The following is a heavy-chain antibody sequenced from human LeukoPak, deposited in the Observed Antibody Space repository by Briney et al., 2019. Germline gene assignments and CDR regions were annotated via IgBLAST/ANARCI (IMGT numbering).Heavy chain of an antibody. CDR3: ARAEGATSSGDFDY. J-gene: IGHJ4*02. V-gene: IGHV4-4*02. D-gene: IGHD1-26*01. Sequence: SETLSLTCAVSGGSISSSNWWSWVRQPPGKGLEWIGEIYHSGSTNYNPSLKSRVTISVDTSKNQFSLKLSSVTAADTAVYYCARAEGATSSGDFDYWGQGTLVTVSS. CDR2: IYHSGST. CDR1: GGSISSSNW.